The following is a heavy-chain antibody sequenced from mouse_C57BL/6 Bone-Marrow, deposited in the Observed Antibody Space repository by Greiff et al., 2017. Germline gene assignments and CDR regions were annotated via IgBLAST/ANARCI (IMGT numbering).Heavy chain of an antibody. Sequence: VHVKQSGAELVRPGASVKLSCTASGFNIKDDYIHWVKQRPEQGLEWIGWIDPEIGDTEYASKFKGKATITSDTSSNTAYLQLSSLTSEDTAVYYCSSFDCNSFDFWGQGTPLPVAS. CDR1: GFNIKDDY. V-gene: IGHV14-4*01. CDR2: IDPEIGDT. D-gene: IGHD2-4*01. CDR3: SSFDCNSFDF. J-gene: IGHJ2*01.